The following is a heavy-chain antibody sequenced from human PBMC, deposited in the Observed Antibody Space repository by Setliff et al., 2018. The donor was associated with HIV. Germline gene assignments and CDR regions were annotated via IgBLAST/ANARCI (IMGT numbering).Heavy chain of an antibody. V-gene: IGHV3-30*04. CDR1: GFTFSNYA. CDR2: IPYDGSHE. Sequence: GGSLRLSCAASGFTFSNYAMHWVCQAPGKGLEWVAVIPYDGSHEYYVDSVKGRFTISRDNSKNTLFLQMNSLRAEDTAVYYCVRVYDAVVLAGRLWGQGTLVTVSS. CDR3: VRVYDAVVLAGRL. D-gene: IGHD2-2*01. J-gene: IGHJ4*02.